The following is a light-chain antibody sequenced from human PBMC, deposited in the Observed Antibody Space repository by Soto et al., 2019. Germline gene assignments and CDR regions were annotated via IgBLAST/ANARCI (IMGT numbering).Light chain of an antibody. V-gene: IGKV3-20*01. CDR1: QSVSSSY. CDR3: QQYGSSPLLT. J-gene: IGKJ4*01. Sequence: EIVLTQSPGTLSLSPGERATLSCRASQSVSSSYLAWYQQKPGQAPRLLIYGASSRATGIPDRFSGSGSGTDSTLTISRLEPEDFAVYYCQQYGSSPLLTFCGGTKVEIK. CDR2: GAS.